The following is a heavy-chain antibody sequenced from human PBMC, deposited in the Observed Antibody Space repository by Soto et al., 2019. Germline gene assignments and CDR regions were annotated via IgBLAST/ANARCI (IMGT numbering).Heavy chain of an antibody. CDR2: IYATGTT. CDR3: VRDGTKTLRDWFDP. D-gene: IGHD1-1*01. V-gene: IGHV4-4*07. Sequence: PSETLSLTFTVSGASISGYYWSWMRKSAGKGLEWIGRIYATGTTDYNPSLKSRVMMSVDTSKKQFSLKLRSVTAADTAVYYCVRDGTKTLRDWFDPWGQGISVTVSS. J-gene: IGHJ5*02. CDR1: GASISGYY.